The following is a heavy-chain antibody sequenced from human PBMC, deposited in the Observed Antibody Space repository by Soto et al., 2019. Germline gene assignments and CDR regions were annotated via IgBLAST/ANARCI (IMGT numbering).Heavy chain of an antibody. V-gene: IGHV1-18*01. CDR3: ARDLDGSGSYYTDH. CDR1: GYIFISYG. D-gene: IGHD3-10*01. J-gene: IGHJ4*02. Sequence: ASVKVSCKASGYIFISYGISWVRQAPGQGLEWVGRISPYNGKTNYVQNLQGRVTMTTDTSTSTAYMDLRSLRSDDTAVYYCARDLDGSGSYYTDHGGPGKQVTVSS. CDR2: ISPYNGKT.